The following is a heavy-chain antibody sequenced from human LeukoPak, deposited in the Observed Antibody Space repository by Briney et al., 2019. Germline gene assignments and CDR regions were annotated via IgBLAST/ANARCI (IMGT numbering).Heavy chain of an antibody. CDR2: IIPIFDTA. J-gene: IGHJ6*03. D-gene: IGHD2-2*01. CDR3: RVVVVPAAPLGYYYMDV. V-gene: IGHV1-69*13. CDR1: GGTFNNYA. Sequence: SVKVSCKASGGTFNNYAFSWVRQAPGQGLEWMGGIIPIFDTAHYAQKFQGRVTITADESTSTAYMELSSLRSEDTAVYYCRVVVVPAAPLGYYYMDVWGKGTTVTVSS.